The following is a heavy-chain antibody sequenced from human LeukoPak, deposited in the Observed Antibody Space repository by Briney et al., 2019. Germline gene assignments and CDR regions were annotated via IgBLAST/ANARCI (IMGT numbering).Heavy chain of an antibody. CDR2: IYTSGST. J-gene: IGHJ6*04. CDR3: ARERIHFGSGGHYYGMDV. Sequence: SETLSLTCTVSGGSFSNYYWSWIRQPAGKGLEWIGRIYTSGSTNYNPSVKSRVTMSVDTSNNQFSLKLTSVTAADTAVYYCARERIHFGSGGHYYGMDVWGKGTTVTVS. V-gene: IGHV4-4*07. CDR1: GGSFSNYY. D-gene: IGHD3-10*01.